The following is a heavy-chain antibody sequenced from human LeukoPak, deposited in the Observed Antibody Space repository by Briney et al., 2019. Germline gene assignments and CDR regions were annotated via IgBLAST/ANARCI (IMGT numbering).Heavy chain of an antibody. Sequence: GGSLRLSCAASGFTVSSNSMSWVRQAPGRGLEWVSVIYSVGTTSYADSVKGRFTISRDNSKNTLFLQMNSLRAEDTAVYYCARAPSGRTETDAFDIWGQGTMVTVSS. V-gene: IGHV3-53*01. CDR2: IYSVGTT. CDR3: ARAPSGRTETDAFDI. D-gene: IGHD1-26*01. CDR1: GFTVSSNS. J-gene: IGHJ3*02.